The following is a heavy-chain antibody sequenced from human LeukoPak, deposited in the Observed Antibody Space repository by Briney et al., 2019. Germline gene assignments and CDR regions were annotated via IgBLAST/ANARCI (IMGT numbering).Heavy chain of an antibody. CDR3: ARGAPGLIDYQQYYMDV. J-gene: IGHJ6*03. CDR2: INTDGSGT. V-gene: IGHV3-74*01. CDR1: RFTFSSYW. Sequence: PGGSLRLSCAVSRFTFSSYWMHWVRQAPGKGLVWVSHINTDGSGTSYADFAEGRFTISRDNAKNTLYLQMNSLRAEDTAVYYCARGAPGLIDYQQYYMDVWGEGTTVTVFS. D-gene: IGHD2-2*01.